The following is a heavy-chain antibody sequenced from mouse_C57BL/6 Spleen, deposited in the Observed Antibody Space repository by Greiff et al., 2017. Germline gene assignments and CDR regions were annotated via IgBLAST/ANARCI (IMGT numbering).Heavy chain of an antibody. CDR2: IRLKSDNYAT. V-gene: IGHV6-3*01. CDR1: GFTFSNYW. Sequence: EVMLVESGGGLVQPGGSMKLSCVASGFTFSNYWMNWVRQSPEKGLEWVAQIRLKSDNYATNYAESVKGRFTISRDDSKSSVYLQMNNLRAEDTGIYYCTDIYAMDYWGQGTSVTVSS. J-gene: IGHJ4*01. CDR3: TDIYAMDY.